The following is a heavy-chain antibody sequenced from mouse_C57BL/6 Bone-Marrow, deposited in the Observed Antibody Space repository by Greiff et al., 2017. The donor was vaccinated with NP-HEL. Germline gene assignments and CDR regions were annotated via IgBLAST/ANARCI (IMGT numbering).Heavy chain of an antibody. J-gene: IGHJ2*01. CDR1: GYTFTDYN. Sequence: EVQVVESGPELVKPGASVKIPCKASGYTFTDYNMDWVKQSHGKSLEWIGDINPNNGGTIYNQKFKGKATLTVDKSSSTAYMGLRSLTSEDTAVYYCARSLLRFYFDYWGQGTTLTVSS. CDR3: ARSLLRFYFDY. CDR2: INPNNGGT. D-gene: IGHD1-1*01. V-gene: IGHV1-18*01.